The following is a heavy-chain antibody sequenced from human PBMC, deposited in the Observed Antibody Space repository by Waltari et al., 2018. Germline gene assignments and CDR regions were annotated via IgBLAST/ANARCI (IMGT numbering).Heavy chain of an antibody. CDR1: GYNFIGYY. CDR2: INTNTGGT. J-gene: IGHJ4*02. CDR3: ARQAARNFDY. V-gene: IGHV1-2*02. Sequence: QLQLVQSGAEVKKPGASVNVSCQAPGYNFIGYYIHWVRQAPGEGLECRGWINTNTGGTNHAQKDQVRVTLTRDTSSTTAYMELSGLGSDDMAVFYCARQAARNFDYWGQGTLVTVSS.